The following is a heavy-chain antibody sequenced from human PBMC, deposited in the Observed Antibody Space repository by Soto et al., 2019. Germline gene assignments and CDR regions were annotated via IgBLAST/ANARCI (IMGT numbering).Heavy chain of an antibody. CDR3: ARLRCGSTSCYTRFYHFYGMDV. CDR1: GYRFTSYW. V-gene: IGHV5-51*01. Sequence: GESLKISCRTSGYRFTSYWIAWVRQMPGKGLEWMGIIYPADSDTRYSASFQGQVTISVDKSISTAYLQWRSLRASDTAMYYCARLRCGSTSCYTRFYHFYGMDVWGQGTTVTVSS. CDR2: IYPADSDT. J-gene: IGHJ6*02. D-gene: IGHD2-2*02.